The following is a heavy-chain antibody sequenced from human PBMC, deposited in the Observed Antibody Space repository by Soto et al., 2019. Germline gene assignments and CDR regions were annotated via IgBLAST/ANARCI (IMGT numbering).Heavy chain of an antibody. J-gene: IGHJ6*02. D-gene: IGHD2-2*01. CDR2: ISNDGTTT. CDR3: ARYIPGVRYYGMDV. Sequence: PGGSLRLSCAASAFTFSTYRMHWVRQAPRKRPEWVSLISNDGTTTKYTDSVKGRFTISSDNSKNTLYPQMNSLRAEDTAVYYCARYIPGVRYYGMDVWGQGTTVTVSS. CDR1: AFTFSTYR. V-gene: IGHV3-74*03.